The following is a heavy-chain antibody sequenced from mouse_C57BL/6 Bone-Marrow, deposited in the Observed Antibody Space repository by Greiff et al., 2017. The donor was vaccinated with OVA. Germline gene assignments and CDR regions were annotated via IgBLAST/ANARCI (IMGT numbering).Heavy chain of an antibody. CDR3: ARRAYGSSFSWFAY. CDR2: IYPSDSET. CDR1: GYTFTSYW. J-gene: IGHJ3*01. D-gene: IGHD1-1*01. V-gene: IGHV1-61*01. Sequence: QVQLQPPGAELVRPGSSVKLSCKASGYTFTSYWMDWVKQRPGQGLEWIGNIYPSDSETHYTQKFKDKATLTVDKSSSTAYLQLSSLTSEDSAVYYCARRAYGSSFSWFAYWGQGTLVTVSA.